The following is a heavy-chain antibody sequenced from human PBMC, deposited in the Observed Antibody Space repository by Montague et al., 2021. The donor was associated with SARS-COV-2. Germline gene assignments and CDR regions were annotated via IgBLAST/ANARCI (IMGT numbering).Heavy chain of an antibody. CDR2: ISGSGTST. Sequence: SLRLSCAASGFTLSNNAMNWVRQAPGKGLEWVASISGSGTSTFYADSVRGRFTVSRDISKNTVDLQMNSLKGGDTAIYYCVKTGYSGYDPRGRLDYWGQGALVTVSS. V-gene: IGHV3-23*01. J-gene: IGHJ4*02. CDR3: VKTGYSGYDPRGRLDY. CDR1: GFTLSNNA. D-gene: IGHD5-12*01.